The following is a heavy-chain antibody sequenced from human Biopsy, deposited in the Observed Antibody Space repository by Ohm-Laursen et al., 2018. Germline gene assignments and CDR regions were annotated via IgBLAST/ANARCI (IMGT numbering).Heavy chain of an antibody. J-gene: IGHJ1*01. CDR2: NIPILGTG. CDR3: ATKLTGYFHH. CDR1: EGTFSNYG. D-gene: IGHD3-9*01. V-gene: IGHV1-69*06. Sequence: SSVKVSCKAPEGTFSNYGVNWVRQAPGQGLEWLGGNIPILGTGNYAQKFQDRVTVAADTSTSTATMELRSLRSDDTVVYYCATKLTGYFHHWGQGTLVIVSS.